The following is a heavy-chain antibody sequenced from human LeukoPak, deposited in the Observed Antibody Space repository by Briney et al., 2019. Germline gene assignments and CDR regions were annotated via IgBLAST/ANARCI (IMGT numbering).Heavy chain of an antibody. CDR3: AKDDAWIQLWSYFDY. D-gene: IGHD5-18*01. J-gene: IGHJ4*02. Sequence: GGSLRFSCSAPGFTLRSYAMSWVPQAPGKGLELVSAISGSGGSTYYADSVKGRFTISRDNPKSTLYLQMNGLRAEDTAVYYCAKDDAWIQLWSYFDYWGQGTLVTVSS. CDR1: GFTLRSYA. V-gene: IGHV3-23*01. CDR2: ISGSGGST.